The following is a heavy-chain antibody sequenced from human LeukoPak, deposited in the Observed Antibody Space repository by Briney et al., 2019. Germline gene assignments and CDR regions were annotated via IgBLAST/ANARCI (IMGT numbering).Heavy chain of an antibody. CDR2: IYYSGST. D-gene: IGHD4-17*01. J-gene: IGHJ4*02. CDR3: ARQDYGDYVGVDY. CDR1: GGSISSYY. V-gene: IGHV4-59*08. Sequence: PSETLSLTCTVSGGSISSYYWSWIRQPPGKGLEWIGYIYYSGSTNYNPSLKSRVTISVDTSKNQFSLKLSSVTAADTAVYYCARQDYGDYVGVDYWGQGTLVTVSS.